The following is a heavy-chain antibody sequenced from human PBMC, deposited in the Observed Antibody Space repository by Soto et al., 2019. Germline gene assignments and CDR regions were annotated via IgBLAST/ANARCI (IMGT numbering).Heavy chain of an antibody. J-gene: IGHJ4*02. CDR2: IIPIFGTA. D-gene: IGHD4-17*01. CDR3: SRQGPDYFIFYFDY. CDR1: GGTFSSYA. V-gene: IGHV1-69*06. Sequence: QVQLVQSGAEVKKPGSSVKVSCKASGGTFSSYAISWVRQAPGQGLEWMGGIIPIFGTANYAQKFQGRVTITADKSTSTDYMERSSLRSEDTAVYYCSRQGPDYFIFYFDYWGQGTLVTVSS.